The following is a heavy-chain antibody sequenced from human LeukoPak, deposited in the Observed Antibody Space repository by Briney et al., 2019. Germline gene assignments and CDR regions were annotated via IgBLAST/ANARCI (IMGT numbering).Heavy chain of an antibody. CDR2: LYYSGST. D-gene: IGHD3-3*01. J-gene: IGHJ3*02. CDR1: GGSISSSDYY. Sequence: PSETLSLTCTVSGGSISSSDYYWGWIRQPPGKGLEWIGSLYYSGSTYYNPSLKSRLTISVDTSKNQFSLKLSSVTAADTAVYYCARVRSAFEIWGQGTMVTDSS. CDR3: ARVRSAFEI. V-gene: IGHV4-39*07.